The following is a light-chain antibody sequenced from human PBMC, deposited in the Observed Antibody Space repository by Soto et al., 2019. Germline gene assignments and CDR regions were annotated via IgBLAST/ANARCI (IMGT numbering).Light chain of an antibody. CDR2: KAS. CDR1: QSIINW. CDR3: QQYNSLWT. J-gene: IGKJ1*01. Sequence: DIKMTQSPSALSASVGDRVTITCRASQSIINWLGWYQQKPGKAPKLLIYKASSLESGVPSRFSGSGSGTDFTLTINRLQPDDFATYYCQQYNSLWTFGQGTKV. V-gene: IGKV1-5*03.